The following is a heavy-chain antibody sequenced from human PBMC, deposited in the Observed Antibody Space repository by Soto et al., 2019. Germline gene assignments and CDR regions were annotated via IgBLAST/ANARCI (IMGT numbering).Heavy chain of an antibody. D-gene: IGHD3-22*01. CDR2: IRSKANSYAT. V-gene: IGHV3-73*02. CDR3: TRPYDSSGYYVT. J-gene: IGHJ4*02. CDR1: GFTFSGSA. Sequence: EVQLVESGGGLVQPGGSLKLSCAASGFTFSGSAMHWVRQASGKGLEWVGRIRSKANSYATAYAASVKGRFTISRDDSKNTAYLPMNSLKTEDTAVYYCTRPYDSSGYYVTWGQGTLVTVSS.